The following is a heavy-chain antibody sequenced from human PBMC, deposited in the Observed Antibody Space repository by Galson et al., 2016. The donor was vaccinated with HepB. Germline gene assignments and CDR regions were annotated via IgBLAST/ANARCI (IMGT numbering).Heavy chain of an antibody. V-gene: IGHV3-23*01. CDR3: AKDEGYSTLSWDY. CDR2: ISGGGNGK. Sequence: SLRLSCAGSGFTFSNYAMSWVRQAPGKGLEWVSGISGGGNGKHYADPVKGRFTISRDNSKNTLYLQLSSLRAEDTALYYCAKDEGYSTLSWDYWGQGTLVSVSS. CDR1: GFTFSNYA. J-gene: IGHJ4*02. D-gene: IGHD1-26*01.